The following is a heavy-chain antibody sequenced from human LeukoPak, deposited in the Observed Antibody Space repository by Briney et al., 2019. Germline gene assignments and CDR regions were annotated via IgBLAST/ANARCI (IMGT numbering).Heavy chain of an antibody. D-gene: IGHD1-26*01. Sequence: GGSLRLSCAASGLTFSSYSMNWVRQAPGKGLEWVSSISSSSSYIYYADSVKGRFTISRDNAKNSLYLQMNSLRAEDTAVYYCARDSATDAFDIWGQGTMVTVSS. J-gene: IGHJ3*02. CDR2: ISSSSSYI. CDR3: ARDSATDAFDI. V-gene: IGHV3-21*01. CDR1: GLTFSSYS.